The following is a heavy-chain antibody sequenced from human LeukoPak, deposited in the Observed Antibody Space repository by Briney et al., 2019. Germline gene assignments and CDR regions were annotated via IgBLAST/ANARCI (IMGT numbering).Heavy chain of an antibody. CDR2: ISYDGSKK. J-gene: IGHJ6*02. D-gene: IGHD5-12*01. Sequence: GRSLRLSCAASGFTFSSYAMHWVRQAPGKGLEWVAVISYDGSKKYYADSVKGRFTISRDNSKNTLYLQMNSLRAEDTAVYYCASSPKGGYSGYDTPDYYYYGMDVWGQGTTVTVSS. V-gene: IGHV3-30*04. CDR1: GFTFSSYA. CDR3: ASSPKGGYSGYDTPDYYYYGMDV.